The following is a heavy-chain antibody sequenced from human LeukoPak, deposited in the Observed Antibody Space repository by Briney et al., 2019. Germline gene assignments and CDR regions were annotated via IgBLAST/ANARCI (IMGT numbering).Heavy chain of an antibody. J-gene: IGHJ3*02. CDR1: GVSISSGVYS. D-gene: IGHD4-17*01. CDR2: IYYSGST. Sequence: KPSETLSLTCAVSGVSISSGVYSWSWIRQPPGKGLEWIGYIYYSGSTYYNPSLKSRVSISIDTSQNQFSLKLSSVTAADTAVYYCARDQGDYGDWNDAFKIWGQGTTLTVSS. V-gene: IGHV4-30-4*07. CDR3: ARDQGDYGDWNDAFKI.